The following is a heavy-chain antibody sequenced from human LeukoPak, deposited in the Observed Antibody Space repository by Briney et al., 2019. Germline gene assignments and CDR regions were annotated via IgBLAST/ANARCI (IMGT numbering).Heavy chain of an antibody. V-gene: IGHV3-23*01. Sequence: GGSLRLSCAASGFTFSIFAMTCVRQTPGRGLECVSTISGSGGNTNYADSVKGRFTIARDTSKNTLYLHMNGPRVEGTDVYDCDIRGSDDNLGTWGQGTLVTVSS. CDR3: DIRGSDDNLGT. J-gene: IGHJ5*02. D-gene: IGHD2-21*01. CDR1: GFTFSIFA. CDR2: ISGSGGNT.